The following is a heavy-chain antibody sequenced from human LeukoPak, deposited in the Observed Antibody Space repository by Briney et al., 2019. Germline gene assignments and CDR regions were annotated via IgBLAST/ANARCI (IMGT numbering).Heavy chain of an antibody. V-gene: IGHV4-34*01. J-gene: IGHJ5*02. CDR1: GVSLSGYY. D-gene: IGHD2-15*01. CDR3: ARDQCSGGSCYPGWFDP. Sequence: PSETLSLTCAVSGVSLSGYYWGWIRQTPGKGLEWIGEINHSGRTNYNPSLKSRVTISVDTSKNQFSLKLSSVTAADTAVYYCARDQCSGGSCYPGWFDPWGQGTLVTVSS. CDR2: INHSGRT.